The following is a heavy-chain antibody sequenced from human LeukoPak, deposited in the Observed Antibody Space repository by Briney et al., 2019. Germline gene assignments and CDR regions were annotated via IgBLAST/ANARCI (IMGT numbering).Heavy chain of an antibody. CDR2: IIPIFGTA. CDR1: GYTFTSYG. V-gene: IGHV1-69*13. J-gene: IGHJ6*02. Sequence: SVKVSCKASGYTFTSYGISWVRQAPGQGLEWMGGIIPIFGTANYAQKFQGRVTITADESTSTAYMELSSLRSEDTAVYYCARWGRVATITLPYYYYYGMDVWGQGTTVTVSS. CDR3: ARWGRVATITLPYYYYYGMDV. D-gene: IGHD5-12*01.